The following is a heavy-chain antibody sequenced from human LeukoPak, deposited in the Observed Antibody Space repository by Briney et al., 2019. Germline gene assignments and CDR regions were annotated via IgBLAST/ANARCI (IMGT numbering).Heavy chain of an antibody. J-gene: IGHJ4*02. CDR3: ARGYVGSWPL. CDR1: GFTFSSYS. D-gene: IGHD6-13*01. V-gene: IGHV3-21*01. CDR2: ISSSSSYI. Sequence: GGSLRLSCAASGFTFSSYSMNWVRQAPGKGLEWVSSISSSSSYIYHADSVKGRFTISRDNAKNSLYLQMNSLRAEDTAVYYCARGYVGSWPLWGQGTLVTVSS.